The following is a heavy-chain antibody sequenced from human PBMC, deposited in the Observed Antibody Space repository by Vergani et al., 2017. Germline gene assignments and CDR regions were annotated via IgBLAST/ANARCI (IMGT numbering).Heavy chain of an antibody. V-gene: IGHV1-8*02. Sequence: QVQLVQSGAEVKKPGASVKVSCKASGYTFTSYYMHWVRQATGQGLEWMGWMNPNSGNTGYAQKFQGRVTMTRNTSISTAYMELSSLRSEDTAVYYCARVSICSGGSCYFNWFDPWGQGTLVTVSS. D-gene: IGHD2-15*01. CDR3: ARVSICSGGSCYFNWFDP. CDR1: GYTFTSYY. CDR2: MNPNSGNT. J-gene: IGHJ5*02.